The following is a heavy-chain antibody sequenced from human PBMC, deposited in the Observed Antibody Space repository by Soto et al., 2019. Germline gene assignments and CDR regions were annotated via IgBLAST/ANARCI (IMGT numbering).Heavy chain of an antibody. CDR2: ISSSSSYI. CDR1: GFTFSSYS. D-gene: IGHD2-2*02. J-gene: IGHJ3*02. V-gene: IGHV3-21*01. CDR3: ARDHYTSYAFDI. Sequence: EVQLVESGGGLVKPGGSLRLSCAASGFTFSSYSMNWVRQAPGKGLEWVSSISSSSSYIYYADSVKGRFTISRDNAKNSLYLQRNSLRAEDTAVYYCARDHYTSYAFDIWGQGTMVTVSS.